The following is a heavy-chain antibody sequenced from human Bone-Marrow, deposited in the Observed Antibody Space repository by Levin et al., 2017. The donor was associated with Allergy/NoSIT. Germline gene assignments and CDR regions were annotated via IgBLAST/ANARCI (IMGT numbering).Heavy chain of an antibody. D-gene: IGHD3-3*01. CDR2: INHSGST. V-gene: IGHV4-34*01. J-gene: IGHJ4*02. CDR3: ARGGWYYDFWSGYPPLSHFDY. CDR1: GGSFSGYY. Sequence: SETLSLTCAVYGGSFSGYYWSWIRQPPGKGLEWIGEINHSGSTNYNPSLKSRVTISVDTSKNQFSLKLSSVTAADTAVYYCARGGWYYDFWSGYPPLSHFDYWGQGTLVTVSS.